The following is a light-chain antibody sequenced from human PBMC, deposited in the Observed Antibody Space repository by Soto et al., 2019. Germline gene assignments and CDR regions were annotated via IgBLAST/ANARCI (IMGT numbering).Light chain of an antibody. Sequence: EIVLTQSPDTLSLSPGERATLPCRASQSVTSSFLAWYQQKPGRAPRLLIYGASSWATGIPDRFSGSGSGTDFTLTISRLEPEDFAVYYCQQYGRSPWTFGQGTKVEVK. V-gene: IGKV3-20*01. CDR1: QSVTSSF. CDR2: GAS. J-gene: IGKJ1*01. CDR3: QQYGRSPWT.